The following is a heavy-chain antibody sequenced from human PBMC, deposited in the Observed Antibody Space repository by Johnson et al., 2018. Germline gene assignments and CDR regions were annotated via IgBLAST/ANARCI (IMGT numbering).Heavy chain of an antibody. Sequence: VQLVESGGGLVKPGGSLRLSCAASGFTFSNAWKNWVRQAPGKGLEWVGRIKSKTDGGTTDYAAPVKGRFTISRDDSKNTLYLQMNSLKTEDTAVYYCTTNSKDSSSLYQYYYDMDVWGKGTPVTVSS. CDR3: TTNSKDSSSLYQYYYDMDV. D-gene: IGHD6-13*01. CDR2: IKSKTDGGTT. CDR1: GFTFSNAW. V-gene: IGHV3-15*07. J-gene: IGHJ6*03.